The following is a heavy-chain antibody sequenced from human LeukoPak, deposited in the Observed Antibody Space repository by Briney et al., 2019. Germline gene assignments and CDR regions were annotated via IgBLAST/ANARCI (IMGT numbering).Heavy chain of an antibody. J-gene: IGHJ4*02. CDR3: AKDKEYASGSYPIEC. CDR2: IEYEGGNNK. V-gene: IGHV3-30*02. CDR1: GFTFSTYG. Sequence: PGGSLRLSWVAPGFTFSTYGMNWVRQAQAKGLEWVAFIEYEGGNNKYYADSVKGRFTISRDNSKYTLYLQMNSLRAEDTAFYYCAKDKEYASGSYPIECWGQGTLVTVSS. D-gene: IGHD3-10*01.